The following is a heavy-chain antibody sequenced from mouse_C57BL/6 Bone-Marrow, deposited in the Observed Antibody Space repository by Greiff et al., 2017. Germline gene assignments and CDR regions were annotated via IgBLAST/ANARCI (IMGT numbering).Heavy chain of an antibody. CDR3: AGLLYYFDY. CDR2: ISSGGSYT. V-gene: IGHV5-6*01. CDR1: GFTFSSYG. Sequence: EVKLVESGGDLVKPGGSLKLSCAASGFTFSSYGMSWVRQTPDKRLEWVATISSGGSYTYYPDSVKGRITISRDNAKNTLYLQMSSLKSEDTAMYYCAGLLYYFDYWGQGTTLTVSS. J-gene: IGHJ2*01. D-gene: IGHD3-1*01.